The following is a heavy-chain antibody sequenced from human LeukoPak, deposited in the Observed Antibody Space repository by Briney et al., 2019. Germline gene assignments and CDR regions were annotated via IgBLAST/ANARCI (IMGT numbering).Heavy chain of an antibody. CDR3: ALLPYGSGSYYNVETPQSFERQRGDPAALAIYGMDV. V-gene: IGHV1-2*02. CDR2: INPNSGGT. CDR1: GYTFTGYY. Sequence: GASVKVSCKASGYTFTGYYMHWVRQAPGQGLEWMGWINPNSGGTNYAQKFQGRVTMTRDTSISTAYMELSRLRSDDTAVYYCALLPYGSGSYYNVETPQSFERQRGDPAALAIYGMDVWGQGTTVTVSS. D-gene: IGHD3-10*01. J-gene: IGHJ6*02.